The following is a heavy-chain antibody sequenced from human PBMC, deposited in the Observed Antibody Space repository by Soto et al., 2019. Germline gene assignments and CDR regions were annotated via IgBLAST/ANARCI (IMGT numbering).Heavy chain of an antibody. CDR3: ASSPGYYDYVWGSYRLDY. J-gene: IGHJ4*02. V-gene: IGHV1-69*01. Sequence: QVQLVQSGAEVKKPGSSVKVSCNASGGTFSSYAISWVRQAPGQGLEWMGGIIPIFGTANYAQKFQGRVTITADESTSTAYMELSSLRSEDTAVYYCASSPGYYDYVWGSYRLDYWGQGTLVTVSS. CDR2: IIPIFGTA. D-gene: IGHD3-16*02. CDR1: GGTFSSYA.